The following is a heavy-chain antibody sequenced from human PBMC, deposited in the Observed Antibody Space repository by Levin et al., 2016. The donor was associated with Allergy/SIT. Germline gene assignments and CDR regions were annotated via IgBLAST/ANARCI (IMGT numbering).Heavy chain of an antibody. D-gene: IGHD3-3*01. J-gene: IGHJ6*02. Sequence: WIRQPPGKGLEWVGRIKSKTDGGTTDYAAPVKGRFTISRDDSKNTLYLQMNSLKTEDTAVYYCTTAYDFWSGYSTMKTDYYYYGMDVWGQGTTVTVSS. V-gene: IGHV3-15*01. CDR3: TTAYDFWSGYSTMKTDYYYYGMDV. CDR2: IKSKTDGGTT.